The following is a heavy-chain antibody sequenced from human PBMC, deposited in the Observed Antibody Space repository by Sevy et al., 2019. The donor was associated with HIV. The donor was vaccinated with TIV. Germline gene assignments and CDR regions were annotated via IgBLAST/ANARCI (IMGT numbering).Heavy chain of an antibody. CDR3: AREDPITTINFDI. CDR2: INPNSGGT. D-gene: IGHD3-22*01. Sequence: ASVKVSCKASGYTFTGYYMHWVRQAPGQGLEWMGWINPNSGGTNYAQKFQGRVTITRDTSISTAYMELSRLRSDDTAVYYCAREDPITTINFDIWGQGTMVTVSS. J-gene: IGHJ3*02. V-gene: IGHV1-2*02. CDR1: GYTFTGYY.